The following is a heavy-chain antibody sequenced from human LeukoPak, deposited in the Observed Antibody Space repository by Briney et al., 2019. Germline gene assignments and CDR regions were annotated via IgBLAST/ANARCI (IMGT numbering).Heavy chain of an antibody. CDR1: GFTFRNYV. CDR2: TSSDLNVK. Sequence: RSLGLSCAASGFTFRNYVIHWVRQAPGKGLEWVAVTSSDLNVKLYADSVKGRFTISRDNSRSTLYLQMNSLRPEDTAIYYCAREGYYGSGSPPSLYFDYWGQGTLVTVSS. V-gene: IGHV3-30-3*01. CDR3: AREGYYGSGSPPSLYFDY. J-gene: IGHJ4*02. D-gene: IGHD3-10*01.